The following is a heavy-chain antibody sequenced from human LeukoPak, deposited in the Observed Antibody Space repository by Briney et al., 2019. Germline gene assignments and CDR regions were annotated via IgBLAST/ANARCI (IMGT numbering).Heavy chain of an antibody. V-gene: IGHV1-8*01. J-gene: IGHJ4*02. CDR3: ARGLGGGRDY. Sequence: ASVKVSCKVSGYTFSSYDINWVRQASGQGLEWMGWMNPNSGNTGYAQKLQGRVTMTRTTSISTAYMELSSLRSEDTAVYYCARGLGGGRDYWGQGTLVTVSS. CDR2: MNPNSGNT. D-gene: IGHD3-16*01. CDR1: GYTFSSYD.